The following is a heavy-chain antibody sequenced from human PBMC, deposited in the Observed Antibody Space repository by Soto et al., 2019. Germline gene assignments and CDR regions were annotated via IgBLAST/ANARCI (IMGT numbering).Heavy chain of an antibody. J-gene: IGHJ4*02. CDR2: ISPSASDT. V-gene: IGHV3-23*01. Sequence: EVQLLESGGTLVHPGGSLSLPCAASGFSFSTSSMPWVAQPPGKGLEWVSAISPSASDTLYADSVKGRFTISRDNSQNTLFLQMTSLRADDTAVYYCAKGGYTFAYEWGQGALVTVSS. D-gene: IGHD5-18*01. CDR1: GFSFSTSS. CDR3: AKGGYTFAYE.